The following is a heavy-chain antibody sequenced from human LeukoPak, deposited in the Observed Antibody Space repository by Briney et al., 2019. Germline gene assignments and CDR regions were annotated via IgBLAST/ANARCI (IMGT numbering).Heavy chain of an antibody. CDR2: IIPIFGTA. Sequence: GASVKVSCKASGGTFSSYAISWVRQAPGKGLEWMGGIIPIFGTANYAQKFQGRVTITADESTSTAYMELSSLRSEDTAVYYCARVPLYCSGGSCYFHYGMDVWGKGTTVTVSS. D-gene: IGHD2-15*01. J-gene: IGHJ6*04. CDR1: GGTFSSYA. V-gene: IGHV1-69*01. CDR3: ARVPLYCSGGSCYFHYGMDV.